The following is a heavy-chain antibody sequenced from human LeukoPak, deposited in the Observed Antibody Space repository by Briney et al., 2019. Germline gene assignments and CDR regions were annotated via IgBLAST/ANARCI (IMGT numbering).Heavy chain of an antibody. CDR1: GGSISSYY. J-gene: IGHJ3*02. CDR2: IYTSGST. V-gene: IGHV4-4*07. D-gene: IGHD6-13*01. CDR3: ARDGAAALVRGNDAFDI. Sequence: SETLSLTCTVSGGSISSYYWSWIRQPAGKGLEWIGRIYTSGSTNYNPSLKSRVTMSVDTSKNQFSLKLSSVTAADTAVYYCARDGAAALVRGNDAFDIWGQGTMVTVSS.